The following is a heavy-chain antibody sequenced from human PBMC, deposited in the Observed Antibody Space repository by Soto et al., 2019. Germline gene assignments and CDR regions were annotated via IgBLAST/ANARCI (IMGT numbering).Heavy chain of an antibody. J-gene: IGHJ6*02. CDR1: GYSFAGYW. V-gene: IGHV5-10-1*01. CDR2: IDPSDSQT. Sequence: GESLKISCKGSGYSFAGYWITWVRQKPGKGLEWMGRIDPSDSQTYYSPSFRGHVTISVTKSITTVFLQWSSLRASDTATYFCARTRISERVHHQFYSGMDGWGQGTTVTVSS. D-gene: IGHD4-4*01. CDR3: ARTRISERVHHQFYSGMDG.